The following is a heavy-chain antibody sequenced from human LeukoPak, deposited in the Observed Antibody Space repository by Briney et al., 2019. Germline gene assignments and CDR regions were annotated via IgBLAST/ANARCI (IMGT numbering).Heavy chain of an antibody. CDR3: ARVRTDRGVVDY. CDR2: IYHSGST. V-gene: IGHV4-30-2*01. J-gene: IGHJ4*02. Sequence: SQTLSLTCTVSGGSISSGSYYWSWIRQPPGKGLEWIGYIYHSGSTYYNPSLKSRVTISVDRSKNQFSLKLSSVTAADTAVYYCARVRTDRGVVDYWGQGTLVTVSS. D-gene: IGHD3-10*01. CDR1: GGSISSGSYY.